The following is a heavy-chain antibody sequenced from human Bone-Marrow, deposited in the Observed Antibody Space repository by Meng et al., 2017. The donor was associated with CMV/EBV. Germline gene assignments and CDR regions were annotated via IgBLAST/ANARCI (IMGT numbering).Heavy chain of an antibody. CDR2: IRAYNGNT. V-gene: IGHV1-18*04. Sequence: ASVKVSCKPCGYTFNNYGLSWVRQAPGQGLEWMGWIRAYNGNTNYAQKFQGRVTMTTDTSTSTAYMELRSLKSDDTAVYYCARGQGQLGGTQFDYWGQGTLVTVSS. J-gene: IGHJ4*02. CDR3: ARGQGQLGGTQFDY. D-gene: IGHD6-6*01. CDR1: GYTFNNYG.